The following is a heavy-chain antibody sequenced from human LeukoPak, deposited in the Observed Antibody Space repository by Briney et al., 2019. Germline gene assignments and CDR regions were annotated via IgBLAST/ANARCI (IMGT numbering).Heavy chain of an antibody. J-gene: IGHJ6*02. Sequence: ASVKVSCKASGYTFTSYDINWVRQATGQGLEWMGWMNPNGGNTGYAQKFQGRVTMTRNTSISTAYMELNSLRSEDTAVYYCARVPTIAVAGSFYYYGMDVWGQGTTVTVSS. CDR3: ARVPTIAVAGSFYYYGMDV. CDR1: GYTFTSYD. D-gene: IGHD6-19*01. V-gene: IGHV1-8*01. CDR2: MNPNGGNT.